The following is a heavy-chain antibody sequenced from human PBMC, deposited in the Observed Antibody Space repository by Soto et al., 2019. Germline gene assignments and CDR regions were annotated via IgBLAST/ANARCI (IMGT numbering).Heavy chain of an antibody. CDR3: ARGRDGDY. D-gene: IGHD6-6*01. V-gene: IGHV1-18*01. CDR2: ISAHNGNT. CDR1: GYTFTSYG. J-gene: IGHJ4*02. Sequence: QVHLVQSGAEVKKPGASVKVSCKGSGYTFTSYGITWVRQAPGQGLEWMGWISAHNGNTDYAQKLQGRVTVTRDTSPSAAYMELRGLSSDDTAVYYCARGRDGDYWGQGALVTVSS.